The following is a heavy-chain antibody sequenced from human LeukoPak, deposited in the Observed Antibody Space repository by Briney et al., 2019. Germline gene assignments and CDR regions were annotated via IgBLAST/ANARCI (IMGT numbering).Heavy chain of an antibody. CDR3: ARDRSDYGKNYLDS. CDR2: ISRRGDST. J-gene: IGHJ4*02. Sequence: PGGSLRLSCTVSGFIFSNYGMHWVRQAPGKGLEYVSAISRRGDSTYYAKSVKGRFATSRDSSKSTLYLQMNSLSIEDTAVYYCARDRSDYGKNYLDSWGQGTLVAVSS. D-gene: IGHD4-17*01. CDR1: GFIFSNYG. V-gene: IGHV3-64*01.